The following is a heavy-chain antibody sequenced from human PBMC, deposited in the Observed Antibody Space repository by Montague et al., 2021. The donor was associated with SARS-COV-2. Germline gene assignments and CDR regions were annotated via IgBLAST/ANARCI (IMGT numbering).Heavy chain of an antibody. CDR2: INQDTNGK. CDR3: ARTGYGYHGMDV. V-gene: IGHV3-7*01. D-gene: IGHD5-18*01. CDR1: GFTFRNHW. J-gene: IGHJ6*02. Sequence: SLRLSLSASGFTFRNHWMSWVRQAPGKGLEWVANINQDTNGKNYVDSVKGRFTISRDNAENSLYLQMNSLRAEDTAIYYCARTGYGYHGMDVWGQGTTVTVS.